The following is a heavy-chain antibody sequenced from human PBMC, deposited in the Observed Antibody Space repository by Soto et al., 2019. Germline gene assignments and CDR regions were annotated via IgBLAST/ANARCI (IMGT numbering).Heavy chain of an antibody. V-gene: IGHV1-69*02. Sequence: ASVKVSCKASGGTFSSYTISWVRQAPGQGLEWMGRIIPILGIANYAQKFQGRVTITADKSTSTAYMELSSLRSEDTAVYYCARQQNQNYNPYPIDYWGQGTLVTVSS. D-gene: IGHD3-10*01. J-gene: IGHJ4*02. CDR3: ARQQNQNYNPYPIDY. CDR1: GGTFSSYT. CDR2: IIPILGIA.